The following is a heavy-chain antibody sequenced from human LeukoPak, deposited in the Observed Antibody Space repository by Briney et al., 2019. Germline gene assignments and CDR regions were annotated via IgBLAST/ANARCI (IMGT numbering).Heavy chain of an antibody. CDR1: GGTFSSYA. J-gene: IGHJ4*02. CDR2: IISILGIA. V-gene: IGHV1-69*04. Sequence: SVKVSCKASGGTFSSYAISWVRQAPGQGLEWMGRIISILGIANYAQKFQGRVTITADKSTSTAYMELSSLRAEDTAVYYCAREGGATPFDYWGQGTLVTVSS. CDR3: AREGGATPFDY. D-gene: IGHD1-26*01.